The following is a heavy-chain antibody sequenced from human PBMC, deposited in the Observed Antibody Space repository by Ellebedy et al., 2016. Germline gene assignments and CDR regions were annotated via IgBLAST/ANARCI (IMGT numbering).Heavy chain of an antibody. CDR3: ARELLLEVYGMDV. CDR2: INPNSGGT. J-gene: IGHJ6*02. CDR1: GYTFTGYY. D-gene: IGHD3-22*01. V-gene: IGHV1-2*04. Sequence: ASVKVSCKASGYTFTGYYMHWVRQAPGQGLEWMGWINPNSGGTNYAQKFQGWVTMTRDTSISTAYMELSRLRSDDTAVYYCARELLLEVYGMDVWGQGTTVTVSS.